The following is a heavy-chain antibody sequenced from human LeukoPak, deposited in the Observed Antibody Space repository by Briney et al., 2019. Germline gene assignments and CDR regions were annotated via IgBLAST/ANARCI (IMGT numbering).Heavy chain of an antibody. J-gene: IGHJ4*02. CDR3: ARHLHYGGKPFDY. CDR2: VYYSGST. V-gene: IGHV4-59*08. D-gene: IGHD4-23*01. CDR1: GGSINGYY. Sequence: PSETLSLTCTVSGGSINGYYWSWIRQPPGKGLEWIGYVYYSGSTDYNPSLRSRVTISVDTSKNQFSLKLSSVTAADTAVYYCARHLHYGGKPFDYWGQGTLVTVSS.